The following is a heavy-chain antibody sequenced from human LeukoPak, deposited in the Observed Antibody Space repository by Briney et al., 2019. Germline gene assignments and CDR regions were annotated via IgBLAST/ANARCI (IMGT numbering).Heavy chain of an antibody. CDR3: ARVTLYGEPALDY. Sequence: PGGSLRLSCAASGFTFSDHYMSWIRQAPGKGLEWVSYISGSSHYTNTADSVKGRFTISRDNAKNSLFLQMNSLRTEDTAVYYCARVTLYGEPALDYWGQGALVTVSS. CDR2: ISGSSHYT. D-gene: IGHD4-17*01. V-gene: IGHV3-11*06. J-gene: IGHJ4*02. CDR1: GFTFSDHY.